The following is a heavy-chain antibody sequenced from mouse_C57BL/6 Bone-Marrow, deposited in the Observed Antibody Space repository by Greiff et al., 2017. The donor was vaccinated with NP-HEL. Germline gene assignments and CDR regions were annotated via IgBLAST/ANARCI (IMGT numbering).Heavy chain of an antibody. V-gene: IGHV1-64*01. Sequence: VQLQQPGAELVKPGASVKLSCKASGYTFTSYWMHWVKQRPGQGLEWIGMIHPNSGSTNYNEKFKSKATLTVDKSSSTAYMQLSSLTSADSAIYYCALNGYYERFAYWGQGTLVTVSA. CDR1: GYTFTSYW. CDR2: IHPNSGST. J-gene: IGHJ3*01. CDR3: ALNGYYERFAY. D-gene: IGHD2-3*01.